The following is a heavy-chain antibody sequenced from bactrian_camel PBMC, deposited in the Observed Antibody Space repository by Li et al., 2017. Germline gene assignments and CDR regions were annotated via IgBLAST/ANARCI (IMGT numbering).Heavy chain of an antibody. Sequence: HVQLVESGGGSVQAGGSLRLACTHSGYYSSYCLGWFRQAPGKEREGVAAIDDDGSTTYADPVKGRFTISKDNAKNTLYLQMNSLKPEDTAMYYCAAVRYGGSWYPLCRARSADFGYWGQGTQVTVS. CDR3: AAVRYGGSWYPLCRARSADFGY. CDR1: GYYSSYC. CDR2: IDDDGST. J-gene: IGHJ6*01. V-gene: IGHV3S55*01. D-gene: IGHD6*01.